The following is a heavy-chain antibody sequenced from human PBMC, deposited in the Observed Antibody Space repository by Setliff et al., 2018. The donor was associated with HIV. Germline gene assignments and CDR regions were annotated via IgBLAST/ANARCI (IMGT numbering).Heavy chain of an antibody. CDR3: MYGGRTATTH. D-gene: IGHD4-17*01. CDR1: GFIFDDYA. V-gene: IGHV3-23*01. J-gene: IGHJ4*02. CDR2: IRGYDEAT. Sequence: GGSLRLSCAASGFIFDDYAMYWVRQAPGKGLEWVTTIRGYDEATHYTDSVKGRFTISRDNAKNSLYLQMNSLRADDTAVYFCMYGGRTATTHWGQGTLVTVSS.